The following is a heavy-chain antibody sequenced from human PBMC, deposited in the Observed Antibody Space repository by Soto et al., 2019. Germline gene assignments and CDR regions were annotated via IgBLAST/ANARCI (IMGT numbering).Heavy chain of an antibody. Sequence: QVQLVQSGAEEKQPGASVRVSCKASGYAFSSYAMHWVRQAPGQRLEWMGWINIGSGSTEYSQNFQDRITITRDTSASTVYMELSSLRSEDTAVYYCARDGGDCGYRLTYYYYIGMDVWGQGTTVTVSS. CDR1: GYAFSSYA. CDR2: INIGSGST. D-gene: IGHD2-21*02. J-gene: IGHJ6*02. CDR3: ARDGGDCGYRLTYYYYIGMDV. V-gene: IGHV1-3*05.